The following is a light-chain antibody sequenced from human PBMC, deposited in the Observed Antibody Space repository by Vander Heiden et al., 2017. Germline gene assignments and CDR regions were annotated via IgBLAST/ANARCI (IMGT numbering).Light chain of an antibody. CDR3: QAWASRVPVI. J-gene: IGLJ2*01. CDR1: RLGEKY. V-gene: IGLV3-1*01. Sequence: SHALAHPPSVPGSPGQTASITCSGDRLGEKYVSWYQQRPGQSPTVVIYQDNKRPSGIPERFSGSNSGNTATLTISGAQALDEADYYCQAWASRVPVIFGGGTQLTVL. CDR2: QDN.